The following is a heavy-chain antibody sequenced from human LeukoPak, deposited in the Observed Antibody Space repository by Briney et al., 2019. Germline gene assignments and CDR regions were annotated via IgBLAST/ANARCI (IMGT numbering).Heavy chain of an antibody. D-gene: IGHD4-11*01. CDR3: AKDLALRVATVIPWFDP. Sequence: GGSLRLSCAASGFTFSRHGMHWVRQAPGKGLEWVAFIRYDASDKYYADSVKGRFTISRDNSKNTLYLQMNSLRAEDTAVYYCAKDLALRVATVIPWFDPWGQGTLVTVSS. CDR1: GFTFSRHG. CDR2: IRYDASDK. J-gene: IGHJ5*02. V-gene: IGHV3-30*02.